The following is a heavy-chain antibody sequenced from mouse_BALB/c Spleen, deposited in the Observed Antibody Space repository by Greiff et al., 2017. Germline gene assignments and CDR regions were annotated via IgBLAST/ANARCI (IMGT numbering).Heavy chain of an antibody. D-gene: IGHD3-2*01. J-gene: IGHJ3*01. Sequence: EVMLVESGGGLVKPGGSLKLSCAASGFTFSSYAMSWVRQTPEKRLEWVASISSGGSTYYPDSVKGRCTISRDNARNILYLQMSSLRSEDTAMYYCARGDSSDPLAYWGQGTLVTVSA. CDR2: ISSGGST. CDR3: ARGDSSDPLAY. V-gene: IGHV5-6-5*01. CDR1: GFTFSSYA.